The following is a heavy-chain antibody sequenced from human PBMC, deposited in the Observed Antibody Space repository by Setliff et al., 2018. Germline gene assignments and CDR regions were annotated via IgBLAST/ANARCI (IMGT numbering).Heavy chain of an antibody. CDR1: GFTFSSYG. CDR3: ATVRSLTYCRAHSCYCFDY. Sequence: WGSLRLSCAASGFTFSSYGMHWVRKPRGRGLEWAGYIPDDGSNQFYPDSLKGRLTISRGNSKKTLYLQMNCLMPEDTALSYCATVRSLTYCRAHSCYCFDYWGQGTLVTVSS. V-gene: IGHV3-30*02. CDR2: IPDDGSNQ. D-gene: IGHD2-15*01. J-gene: IGHJ4*02.